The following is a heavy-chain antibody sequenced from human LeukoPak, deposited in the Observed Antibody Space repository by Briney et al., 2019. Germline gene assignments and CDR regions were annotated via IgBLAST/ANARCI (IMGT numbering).Heavy chain of an antibody. CDR2: ISGSGGST. Sequence: GGSLRLSCAASGFTFSSYGMSWVRQAPGKGLEWVSAISGSGGSTYYADSVKGRFTISRDNAKNSLYLQMNSLRAEDTAVYYCARESYFDSSGAFDYWGQGTLVTVSS. J-gene: IGHJ4*02. D-gene: IGHD3-22*01. CDR1: GFTFSSYG. V-gene: IGHV3-23*01. CDR3: ARESYFDSSGAFDY.